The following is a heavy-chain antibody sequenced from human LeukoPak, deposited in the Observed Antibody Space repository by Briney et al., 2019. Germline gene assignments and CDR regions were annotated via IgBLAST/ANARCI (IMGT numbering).Heavy chain of an antibody. D-gene: IGHD2-2*01. CDR2: IIPMLGTA. Sequence: GASVKVSCKASRYTFTGYYMHWVRQAPGQGLEWMGGIIPMLGTAKYAQKFQGRVTITADKSTSTAYMELSSLRSEDTAVYYCASGTTDIVVVPATLRNYYFDYWGQGTLVTVSS. CDR3: ASGTTDIVVVPATLRNYYFDY. V-gene: IGHV1-69*10. J-gene: IGHJ4*02. CDR1: RYTFTGYY.